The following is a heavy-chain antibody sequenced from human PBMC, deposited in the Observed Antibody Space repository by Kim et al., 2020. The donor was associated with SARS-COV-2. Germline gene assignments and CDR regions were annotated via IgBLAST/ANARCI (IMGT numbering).Heavy chain of an antibody. CDR2: ISWNSGSI. V-gene: IGHV3-9*01. J-gene: IGHJ6*03. D-gene: IGHD3-10*01. CDR3: ATDIWYGSWSYYTYFYY. Sequence: GGSLRLSCAASGFTFDDYAMHGVRQAPGKRLEWVSGISWNSGSIGYADSVRGRFTIPRYNAKNSLYLQMTSLRAYDTALYYCATDIWYGSWSYYTYFYY. CDR1: GFTFDDYA.